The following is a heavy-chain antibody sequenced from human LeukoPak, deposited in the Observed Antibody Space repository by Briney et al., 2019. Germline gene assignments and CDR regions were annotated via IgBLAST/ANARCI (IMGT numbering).Heavy chain of an antibody. V-gene: IGHV3-66*02. CDR2: IYSGGST. CDR1: GFTFSSNY. Sequence: GGSLRLSCAASGFTFSSNYMSWVRQAPGKGLEWVSVIYSGGSTYYADSVKGRFTISRDNSKNTLYLQMNSLRAEGTAVYYWTRELAVAGYYYYYGMDVWGKGTTVTVSA. J-gene: IGHJ6*04. D-gene: IGHD6-19*01. CDR3: TRELAVAGYYYYYGMDV.